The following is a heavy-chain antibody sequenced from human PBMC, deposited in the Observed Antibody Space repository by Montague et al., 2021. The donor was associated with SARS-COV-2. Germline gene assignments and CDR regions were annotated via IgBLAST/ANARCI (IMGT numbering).Heavy chain of an antibody. V-gene: IGHV2-5*01. CDR1: GFSLATRGMA. D-gene: IGHD2-15*01. CDR3: AHRLFIVVIIGAERDAFDV. CDR2: IDWNDIG. J-gene: IGHJ3*01. Sequence: PALVKPTQTLTLTCTFSGFSLATRGMAVGWVRQPPGKGLEWLALIDWNDIGRYSLSLRSRLTISKDPSKNQVVLTLANMGPVDTATYYCAHRLFIVVIIGAERDAFDVGGPGTRVTGSS.